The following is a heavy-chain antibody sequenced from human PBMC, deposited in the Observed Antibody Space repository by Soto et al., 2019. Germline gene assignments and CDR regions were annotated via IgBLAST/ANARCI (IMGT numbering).Heavy chain of an antibody. CDR3: ARPASGGRRDALDX. Sequence: PGEALKISWKASGYKFTTLWLNWVRQTPGKGLELLVKIDPTDSFTNSSPPFEGHVTISVDRSISSAYLQWNSFQASDTAIYYCARPASGGRRDALDXWGQGTTVTVS. CDR1: GYKFTTLW. J-gene: IGHJ3*01. CDR2: IDPTDSFT. V-gene: IGHV5-10-1*01. D-gene: IGHD2-15*01.